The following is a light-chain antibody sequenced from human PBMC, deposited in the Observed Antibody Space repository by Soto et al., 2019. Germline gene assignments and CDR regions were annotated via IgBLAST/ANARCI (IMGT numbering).Light chain of an antibody. CDR2: DAS. Sequence: DIQMTQSPSPLSASVGDRVTITCRASQTIRTRLAWYQQKPGKAPNLLIYDASTLDSGVPSRFSGSGSETDFTLTISGLQPDDFATYYCQQYTTFSRAFGQGTTVDI. CDR3: QQYTTFSRA. J-gene: IGKJ1*01. CDR1: QTIRTR. V-gene: IGKV1-5*01.